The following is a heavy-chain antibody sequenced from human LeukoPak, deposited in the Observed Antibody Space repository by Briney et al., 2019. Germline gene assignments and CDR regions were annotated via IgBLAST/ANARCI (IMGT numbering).Heavy chain of an antibody. D-gene: IGHD5-24*01. CDR2: VWYDGTNQ. Sequence: GGSLRLSCAASGFAFSTYGMHWVRQAPGKGLEWVAVVWYDGTNQYYADSVKGRFTISRDNSKNTVFLQMNSLRAEDTAVYFCARGIMVRWLQLGDGFDVWGQGTMVTVSS. CDR3: ARGIMVRWLQLGDGFDV. J-gene: IGHJ3*01. CDR1: GFAFSTYG. V-gene: IGHV3-33*01.